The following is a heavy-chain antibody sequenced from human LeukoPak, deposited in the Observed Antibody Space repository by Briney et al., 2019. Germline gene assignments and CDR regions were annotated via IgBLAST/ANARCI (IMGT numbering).Heavy chain of an antibody. V-gene: IGHV4-39*06. J-gene: IGHJ4*02. Sequence: SETLSLTCTVSGGSISSSSYYWGWIRQPPGKGLEWIGSIYYSGSTYYNPSLKSRVTISVDTSKNQFPLKLSSVTAADTAVYYCARAIVGVAPFDYWGQGTLVTVSS. CDR3: ARAIVGVAPFDY. CDR2: IYYSGST. CDR1: GGSISSSSYY. D-gene: IGHD1-26*01.